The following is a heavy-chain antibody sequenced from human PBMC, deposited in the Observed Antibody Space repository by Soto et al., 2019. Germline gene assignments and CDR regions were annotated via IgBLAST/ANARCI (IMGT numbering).Heavy chain of an antibody. V-gene: IGHV3-48*02. D-gene: IGHD3-16*01. CDR1: GFIFSTYT. CDR2: ISAGSDAI. CDR3: ARLYTTSRVGAWFDP. J-gene: IGHJ5*02. Sequence: EGQLVESGGGLVLPGGSLRLSCAASGFIFSTYTLNWVRQAPGKGLEWVSYISAGSDAIHYADSVKGRFTVSRDKAKNSLFLQMNSLRDEDTAVYYCARLYTTSRVGAWFDPWGQGTLVTVSS.